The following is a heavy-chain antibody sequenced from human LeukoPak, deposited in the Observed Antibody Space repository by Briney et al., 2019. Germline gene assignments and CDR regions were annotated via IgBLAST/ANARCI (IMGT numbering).Heavy chain of an antibody. V-gene: IGHV3-49*04. CDR1: GFTFGDYA. D-gene: IGHD3-16*02. CDR2: IRSRTYGGTT. CDR3: TRAARRDYVWGSFRPPFDY. J-gene: IGHJ4*02. Sequence: PGGSLRLSCKPSGFTFGDYAMSWVRLAPGKGLEWIGFIRSRTYGGTTECAASVKGRFTISRDDSKSIAYLQMNSLKTEDTAVYYCTRAARRDYVWGSFRPPFDYWGQGTLVTVSS.